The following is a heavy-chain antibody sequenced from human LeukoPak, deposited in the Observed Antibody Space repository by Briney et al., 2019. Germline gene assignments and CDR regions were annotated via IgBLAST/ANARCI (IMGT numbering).Heavy chain of an antibody. CDR1: GGSISSGSYY. CDR2: IYTSGST. D-gene: IGHD6-19*01. V-gene: IGHV4-61*02. CDR3: ARNPWLDDAFDI. Sequence: SETLSLTCTVSGGSISSGSYYWSWIRQPAGKGLEWIGRIYTSGSTNYNPSLKSRVTISVDTSKNQFSLKLSSVTAADTAVYYCARNPWLDDAFDIWGQGTMVTVSS. J-gene: IGHJ3*02.